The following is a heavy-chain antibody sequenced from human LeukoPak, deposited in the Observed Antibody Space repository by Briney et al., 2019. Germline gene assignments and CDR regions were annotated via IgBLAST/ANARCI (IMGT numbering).Heavy chain of an antibody. CDR3: ARGRSGSYFDS. CDR1: GLTFSSYD. CDR2: ISTTGDT. J-gene: IGHJ4*02. V-gene: IGHV3-13*04. Sequence: GGSLRLSCAASGLTFSSYDMHWVRQATGKGLEWVSAISTTGDTYYPGSVKGRFTISRENAKSSLYLQMNSLRAEDTAVYYCARGRSGSYFDSWGQGTLVTVST. D-gene: IGHD1-26*01.